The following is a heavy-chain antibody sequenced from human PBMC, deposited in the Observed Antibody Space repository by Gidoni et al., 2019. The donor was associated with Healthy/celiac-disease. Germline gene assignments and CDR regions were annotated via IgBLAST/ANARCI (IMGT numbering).Heavy chain of an antibody. V-gene: IGHV3-13*01. J-gene: IGHJ6*02. CDR1: GFTFSSYH. CDR3: ARGTNSSGWLHYYYGMDV. D-gene: IGHD6-19*01. Sequence: EVQLVASGGGLVQPGGSLRLSCSASGFTFSSYHMHWVRQATGKGLEWVSAIGTAGDTYYPGSVKGRFTISRENAKNSLYLQMNSLRAGDTAVYYCARGTNSSGWLHYYYGMDVWGQGTTVTVSS. CDR2: IGTAGDT.